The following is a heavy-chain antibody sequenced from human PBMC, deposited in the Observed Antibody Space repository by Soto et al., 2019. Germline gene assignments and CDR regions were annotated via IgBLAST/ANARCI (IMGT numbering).Heavy chain of an antibody. J-gene: IGHJ6*02. CDR2: IIPIFGTA. CDR1: GGTFSSYA. V-gene: IGHV1-69*01. Sequence: QVQLVQSGAEVKKPGSSVKVSCKASGGTFSSYAISWVRQAPGQGLEWMGGIIPIFGTANYAQKFQGRVTITADESTSKAYMELSSLRSEDTAVYYCARGVVATVGYYYYGMDVWGQGTTVTVSS. CDR3: ARGVVATVGYYYYGMDV. D-gene: IGHD5-12*01.